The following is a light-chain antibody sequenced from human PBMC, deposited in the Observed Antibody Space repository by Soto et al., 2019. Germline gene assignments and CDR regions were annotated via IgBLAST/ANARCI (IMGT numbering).Light chain of an antibody. CDR1: SSDVGAYNS. Sequence: QYALTQPASVSGSPGQSITISCTGTSSDVGAYNSVSWYQQHPGKAPKLMIYEVSNRASGVSDRFSASKSGNTASLTISGLQPGDEADYHCSSYTSRSTYVFGTGTKLTVL. CDR2: EVS. V-gene: IGLV2-14*01. J-gene: IGLJ1*01. CDR3: SSYTSRSTYV.